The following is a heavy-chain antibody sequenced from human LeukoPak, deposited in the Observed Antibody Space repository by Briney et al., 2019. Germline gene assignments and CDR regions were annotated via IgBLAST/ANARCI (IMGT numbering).Heavy chain of an antibody. CDR1: GGSISSINYY. CDR3: ARDVRCGGDCYGDY. V-gene: IGHV4-39*07. Sequence: SETLSLTCTVSGGSISSINYYWGWIRQPPGKGLEWIGSIYYSGSTYYNPSLKSRVTISVDTSKNQFSLKLSSVTAADTAVYYCARDVRCGGDCYGDYWGQGTLVTVSS. J-gene: IGHJ4*02. CDR2: IYYSGST. D-gene: IGHD2-21*02.